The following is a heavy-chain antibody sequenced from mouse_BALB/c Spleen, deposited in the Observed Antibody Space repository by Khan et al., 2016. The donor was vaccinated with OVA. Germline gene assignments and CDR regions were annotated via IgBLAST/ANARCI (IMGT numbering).Heavy chain of an antibody. CDR1: GFNIKDTY. CDR2: IDPANGNT. D-gene: IGHD1-1*01. Sequence: VQLQQSGAELVKPRASVKLSCTASGFNIKDTYMHWVKQRPEQGLEWIGRIDPANGNTKYDPQFQGKATITADTSSNTAYLQLSSLTSEGTAVYYCATYFFGSSRYFDYWGQGTTLTVSS. J-gene: IGHJ2*01. CDR3: ATYFFGSSRYFDY. V-gene: IGHV14-3*02.